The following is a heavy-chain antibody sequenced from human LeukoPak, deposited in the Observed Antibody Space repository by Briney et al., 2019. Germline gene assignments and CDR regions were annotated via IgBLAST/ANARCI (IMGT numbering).Heavy chain of an antibody. CDR2: IYDDGTI. CDR1: GFIVSSNY. D-gene: IGHD3-16*01. J-gene: IGHJ4*02. V-gene: IGHV3-53*01. CDR3: ARDYAFDY. Sequence: GGSLRLSCAASGFIVSSNYMSWVRQAPGKRLEWVSVIYDDGTIYYADSVKGRFTISRDNSRNTVFLQMNSLRAEDTAVYYCARDYAFDYWGQGTLVTVSS.